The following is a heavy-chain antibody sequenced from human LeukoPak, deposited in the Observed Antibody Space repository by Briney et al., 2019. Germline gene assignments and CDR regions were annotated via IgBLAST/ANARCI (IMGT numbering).Heavy chain of an antibody. CDR3: AKAGVEQLQRREYFDY. CDR1: GFTFSSYA. V-gene: IGHV3-23*01. J-gene: IGHJ4*02. D-gene: IGHD1-1*01. Sequence: GGSLRLPCAASGFTFSSYAMSWVRQAPGKGLEWVSAISGSGGSTYYADSVKGRFTISRDNSKNTLYLQMNSLRAEDTAVYYCAKAGVEQLQRREYFDYWGQGTLVTVSS. CDR2: ISGSGGST.